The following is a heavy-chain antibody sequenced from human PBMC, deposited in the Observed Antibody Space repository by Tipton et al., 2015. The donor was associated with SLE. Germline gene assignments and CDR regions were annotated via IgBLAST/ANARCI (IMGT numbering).Heavy chain of an antibody. CDR2: ISGNNGNT. V-gene: IGHV1-18*01. Sequence: QSGAEVKKPGASVKVSCKTSGYSFTSHGVSWVRQAPGQGLEWMGWISGNNGNTNYAERFRGRVTMTANTSSDTAYMELRSLRPDDTAIYYCARTMSGVVIAIWFDPWGQGTLISVSS. D-gene: IGHD3-3*01. CDR1: GYSFTSHG. J-gene: IGHJ5*02. CDR3: ARTMSGVVIAIWFDP.